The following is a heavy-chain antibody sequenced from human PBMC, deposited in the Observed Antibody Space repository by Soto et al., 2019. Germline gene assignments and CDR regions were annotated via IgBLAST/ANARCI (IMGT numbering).Heavy chain of an antibody. V-gene: IGHV2-5*02. D-gene: IGHD3-16*01. CDR1: GSSLSSSGVG. J-gene: IGHJ4*02. Sequence: QITLKESGPTLVKPTQTLTLTCTFSGSSLSSSGVGVGWIRQPPGKALEWLALIYCDDDKRYSPSLKSRLTITKDTSKNQVVLTMANMDPVDTATYYCAHALGGGSSSYFDYWGQGTLVTVSS. CDR2: IYCDDDK. CDR3: AHALGGGSSSYFDY.